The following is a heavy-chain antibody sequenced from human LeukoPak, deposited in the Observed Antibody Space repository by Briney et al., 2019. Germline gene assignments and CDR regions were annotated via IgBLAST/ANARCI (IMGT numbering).Heavy chain of an antibody. J-gene: IGHJ4*02. CDR1: GFTFSNYG. D-gene: IGHD4-17*01. Sequence: GGSLRLSCAASGFTFSNYGMHWVRQAPGKGLEWVAVISYDGINKYYADSVKGRFTISRDTSNNTLYLQMNSLRAEDTAVYYCAKDPTVTKGLFYYWGQGTLVTVSS. V-gene: IGHV3-30*18. CDR3: AKDPTVTKGLFYY. CDR2: ISYDGINK.